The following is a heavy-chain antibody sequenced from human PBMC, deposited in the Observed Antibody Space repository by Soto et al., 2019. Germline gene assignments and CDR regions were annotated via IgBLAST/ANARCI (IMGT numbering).Heavy chain of an antibody. Sequence: QITLQESGPMMVKPTQTLTLTCTFSGFSFSTRGVGVGWIRQPPGRALEGLGIIYWDDDIRYSPALNNRLTINNDPSSYLGVLTMTHMDPVDTATYFCAHYYYGYKLIYGLDVWVPGTPVTVSS. J-gene: IGHJ6*02. V-gene: IGHV2-5*02. CDR1: GFSFSTRGVG. D-gene: IGHD4-17*01. CDR3: AHYYYGYKLIYGLDV. CDR2: IYWDDDI.